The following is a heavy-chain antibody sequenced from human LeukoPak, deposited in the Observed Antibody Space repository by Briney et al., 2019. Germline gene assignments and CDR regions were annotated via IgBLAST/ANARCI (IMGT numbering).Heavy chain of an antibody. J-gene: IGHJ4*02. CDR3: AKAATTWSNYDY. CDR1: GYSFTSYW. Sequence: GESLKISCKGSGYSFTSYWISWVRQMPGKGLEWMGRIDPSDSYTNYSPSFQGHVTISADKSISTAYLQWSSLKASDTAMYYCAKAATTWSNYDYWGQGTLLTVSS. CDR2: IDPSDSYT. V-gene: IGHV5-10-1*01. D-gene: IGHD3-3*01.